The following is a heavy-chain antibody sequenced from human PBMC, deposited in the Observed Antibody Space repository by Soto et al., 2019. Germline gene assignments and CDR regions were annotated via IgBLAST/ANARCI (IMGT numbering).Heavy chain of an antibody. J-gene: IGHJ3*02. Sequence: SQTLSLTCAISGDSVSRNSSAWNCNKQSPSRGLEWLGRTYYRSKWYNDYAVSVKSRITINPDTSKNQFSLQLNSVTPEDTAVYYCARGYGIEYSSSSGWHHAFDIWGQGKMVTVSS. CDR2: TYYRSKWYN. V-gene: IGHV6-1*01. D-gene: IGHD6-6*01. CDR1: GDSVSRNSSA. CDR3: ARGYGIEYSSSSGWHHAFDI.